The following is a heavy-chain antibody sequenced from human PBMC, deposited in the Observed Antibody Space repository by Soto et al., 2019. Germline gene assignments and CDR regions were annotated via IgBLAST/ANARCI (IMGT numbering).Heavy chain of an antibody. D-gene: IGHD1-26*01. CDR1: SGSISSYY. V-gene: IGHV4-4*07. Sequence: SETLSLTCTVSSGSISSYYWSWIWEPAGKGLEWIGRIYTSGSTNYNPSLTSRVTMSVDTSKNQFSLKLSSVNAADTAVYYCARVGPHIVGAAVDIWGHGTLVT. J-gene: IGHJ3*02. CDR2: IYTSGST. CDR3: ARVGPHIVGAAVDI.